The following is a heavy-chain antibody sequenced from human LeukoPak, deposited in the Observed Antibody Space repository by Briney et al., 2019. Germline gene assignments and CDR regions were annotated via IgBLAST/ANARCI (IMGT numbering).Heavy chain of an antibody. CDR2: ISAYNGHT. V-gene: IGHV1-18*04. CDR3: AKDLSPNYYNSPEHFDY. Sequence: ASVKVSCKASGYTFTGYFLHWVRQAPGQGLEWMGWISAYNGHTNYAQKFQGRVTMSTDTSTSTAYMELRSLRSDDTAVYYCAKDLSPNYYNSPEHFDYWGQGTLVTVSS. D-gene: IGHD3-22*01. CDR1: GYTFTGYF. J-gene: IGHJ4*02.